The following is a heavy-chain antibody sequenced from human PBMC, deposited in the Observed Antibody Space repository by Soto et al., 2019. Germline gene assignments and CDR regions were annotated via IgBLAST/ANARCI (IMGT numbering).Heavy chain of an antibody. J-gene: IGHJ6*03. Sequence: LSLTCTVSGGSISSYYWSWIRQPPGKGLEWIGYIYYSGSTNYNPSLKSRVTISVDTSKNQFSLRLSSVTAADTAVYYCARLGYCSSTSCYEGFYYYYYYIDVWGKGTTVTVSS. D-gene: IGHD2-2*03. V-gene: IGHV4-59*08. CDR3: ARLGYCSSTSCYEGFYYYYYYIDV. CDR1: GGSISSYY. CDR2: IYYSGST.